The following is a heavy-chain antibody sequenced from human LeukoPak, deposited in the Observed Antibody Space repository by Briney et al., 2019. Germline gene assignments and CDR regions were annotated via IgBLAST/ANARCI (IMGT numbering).Heavy chain of an antibody. CDR1: GYTYSGYY. Sequence: ASVKVSCKASGYTYSGYYIHWVRQAPGQGLEWMGWVNPNSGGTYYAQKFQGRITMTRDTSISTAYMELSRLRSDDTAVYYCARGLGILTGPGPWGQGTLVTVSS. V-gene: IGHV1-2*02. CDR2: VNPNSGGT. J-gene: IGHJ5*02. D-gene: IGHD3-9*01. CDR3: ARGLGILTGPGP.